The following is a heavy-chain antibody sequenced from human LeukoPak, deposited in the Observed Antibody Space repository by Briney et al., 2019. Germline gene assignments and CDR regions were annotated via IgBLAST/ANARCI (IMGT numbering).Heavy chain of an antibody. V-gene: IGHV3-30*02. J-gene: IGHJ2*01. D-gene: IGHD3-22*01. Sequence: GGSLRRSCAASGFTFSSYGMHWVRQAPGKGLEWVAFIRYDGSNKYYADSVKGRFTISRDNSKNTLYLQMNSLRAEDTAVYYCARRFSSGYYYDWYFDLWGRGTLVTVSS. CDR3: ARRFSSGYYYDWYFDL. CDR1: GFTFSSYG. CDR2: IRYDGSNK.